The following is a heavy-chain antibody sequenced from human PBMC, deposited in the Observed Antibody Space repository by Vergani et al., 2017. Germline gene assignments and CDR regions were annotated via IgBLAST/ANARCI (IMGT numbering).Heavy chain of an antibody. CDR2: IKQDGSEK. Sequence: EVQLVESGGGLVQPGGSLRLSCAASGFTFSSYWMSWVRQAPGKGLEWVANIKQDGSEKYYVDSVKGRFTISRDNAKNSLYLQMNSLRAEDTAVYYCARDLRYSSSSGYYYYYGMDVWGQGTTVTVSS. CDR1: GFTFSSYW. CDR3: ARDLRYSSSSGYYYYYGMDV. J-gene: IGHJ6*02. V-gene: IGHV3-7*03. D-gene: IGHD6-6*01.